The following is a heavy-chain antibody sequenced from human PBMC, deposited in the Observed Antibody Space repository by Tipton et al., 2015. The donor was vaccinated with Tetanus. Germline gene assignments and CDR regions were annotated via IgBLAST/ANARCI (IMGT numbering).Heavy chain of an antibody. CDR2: SWYDGTDK. Sequence: QLVQSGGGLVQPGRSLRLSCAASGFIFSSYGIHWVRQAPGKGLEWVAVSWYDGTDKYYADSVKGRFTISRDNSKNTLYLQMNSLRAEDTAVYYCAREADCSGGSCFSGDFDNWGQGTQVTVSS. D-gene: IGHD2-15*01. V-gene: IGHV3-33*01. CDR1: GFIFSSYG. J-gene: IGHJ4*02. CDR3: AREADCSGGSCFSGDFDN.